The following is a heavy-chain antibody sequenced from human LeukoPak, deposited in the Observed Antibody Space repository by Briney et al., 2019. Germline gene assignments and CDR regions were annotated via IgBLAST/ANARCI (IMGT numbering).Heavy chain of an antibody. J-gene: IGHJ4*02. Sequence: PSETLSLTCTVSGGSISSYYWSWIRQPPGKGLEWIGYIYYSGSTNYNPSLKSRVTISVDTSKNQFSLKLSSVTAADTAVYYCARDERSGWPFDYWGQGTLVTVSS. CDR3: ARDERSGWPFDY. V-gene: IGHV4-59*01. D-gene: IGHD6-19*01. CDR1: GGSISSYY. CDR2: IYYSGST.